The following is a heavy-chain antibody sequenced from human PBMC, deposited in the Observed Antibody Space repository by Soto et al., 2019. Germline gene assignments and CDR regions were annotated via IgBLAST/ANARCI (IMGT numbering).Heavy chain of an antibody. V-gene: IGHV3-30-3*01. CDR1: GFTFTTYS. Sequence: QVQLVESGGNVVQPGRSLKLSCAASGFTFTTYSMHWVRQAPGKGLEWVALIASDGGNKYYADSVKGRFTISRDISKNTLYLHMNSLRAADTAVYYCARDYSLYDYYYYDAMDVWGQGTTVTVSS. CDR3: ARDYSLYDYYYYDAMDV. J-gene: IGHJ6*02. CDR2: IASDGGNK. D-gene: IGHD6-13*01.